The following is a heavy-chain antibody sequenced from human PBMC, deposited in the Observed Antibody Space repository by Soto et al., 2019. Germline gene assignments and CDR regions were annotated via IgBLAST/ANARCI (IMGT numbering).Heavy chain of an antibody. CDR1: GFTFSSYS. D-gene: IGHD2-2*01. CDR3: ARGLGSIVVVPAATYNWFDP. V-gene: IGHV3-21*01. J-gene: IGHJ5*02. CDR2: ISSSSSYI. Sequence: PGGSLRLSCAASGFTFSSYSMNWVRQAPGKGLEWVSSISSSSSYIYYADSVKGRFTISRDNAKNSLYLQMNSLRAEDTAVYYCARGLGSIVVVPAATYNWFDPWGQGTLVTVSS.